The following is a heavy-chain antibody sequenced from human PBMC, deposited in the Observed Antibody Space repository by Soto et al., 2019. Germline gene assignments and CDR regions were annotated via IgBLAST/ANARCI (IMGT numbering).Heavy chain of an antibody. J-gene: IGHJ6*02. CDR2: IYYSGST. CDR3: ARFRTFFGRGYYGMDV. V-gene: IGHV4-59*01. CDR1: GGSISSYY. Sequence: QVQLQESGPGLVKPSETLSLTCTVSGGSISSYYWSWIRQPPGKGLEWIGYIYYSGSTNYNPSLKSRVTISVDTSKNQFSLKLSSVTAADTAVYYCARFRTFFGRGYYGMDVWGQGTTVTVSS. D-gene: IGHD3-3*01.